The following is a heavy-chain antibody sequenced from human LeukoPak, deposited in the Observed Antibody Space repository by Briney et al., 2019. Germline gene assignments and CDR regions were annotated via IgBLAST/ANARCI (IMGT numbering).Heavy chain of an antibody. Sequence: PSETLSLTCTVSGGSMSSDYWTWIRQPAGKGLAWIGRIYTSGTTNYNPSLKSRVTMSVDTSKNQFSLKVTSVTAADTAVYYCARNTAGSFDYWGQGTLVTVSS. CDR2: IYTSGTT. D-gene: IGHD2-8*02. V-gene: IGHV4-4*07. CDR3: ARNTAGSFDY. CDR1: GGSMSSDY. J-gene: IGHJ4*02.